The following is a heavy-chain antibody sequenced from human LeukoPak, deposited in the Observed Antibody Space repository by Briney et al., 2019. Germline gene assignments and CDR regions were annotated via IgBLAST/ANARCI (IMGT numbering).Heavy chain of an antibody. D-gene: IGHD3-22*01. V-gene: IGHV3-30-3*01. CDR3: ARVMVLYYDSSGDDAFDI. CDR2: ISYDGSNK. CDR1: GFTFSSYA. Sequence: GRSLRLSCAASGFTFSSYAMHWVRQAPGKGLEWVAVISYDGSNKYYADSVKGRFTISRDNSKNTLYLQMNSLRAEDTAVYYCARVMVLYYDSSGDDAFDIWGQGTMVTVSS. J-gene: IGHJ3*02.